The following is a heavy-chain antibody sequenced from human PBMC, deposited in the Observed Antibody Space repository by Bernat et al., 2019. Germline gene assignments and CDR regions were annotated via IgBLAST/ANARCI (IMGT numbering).Heavy chain of an antibody. Sequence: QVQLVESGGDVVQPGRSLRLSCAASGFNFSSYGMYWVRQAPGKGLEWVAVIWYDGRNQFYSDSVKGRFTISRDNSKNTLYLQMNSLRAEDTAVYYCARDWGLYSGYNALQYWGQGTLVTVSS. J-gene: IGHJ4*02. D-gene: IGHD5-12*01. CDR3: ARDWGLYSGYNALQY. CDR2: IWYDGRNQ. V-gene: IGHV3-33*01. CDR1: GFNFSSYG.